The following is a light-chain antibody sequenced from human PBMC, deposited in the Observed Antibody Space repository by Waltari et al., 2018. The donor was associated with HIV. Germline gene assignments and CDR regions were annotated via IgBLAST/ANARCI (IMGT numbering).Light chain of an antibody. CDR3: CSYAGSYTVV. CDR1: SSDVGGYNY. CDR2: DVS. Sequence: QSALTQPRSVSGSPEQSVTISCTGTSSDVGGYNYVSWYQQHPAKAPKLMIYDVSKRPSGVPDRFSGSKAGNTAALTVSGLQAEDEADYYCCSYAGSYTVVFGTGTKVTVL. J-gene: IGLJ1*01. V-gene: IGLV2-11*01.